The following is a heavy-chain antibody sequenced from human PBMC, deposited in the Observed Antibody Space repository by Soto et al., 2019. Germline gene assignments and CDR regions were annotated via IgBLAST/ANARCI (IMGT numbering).Heavy chain of an antibody. Sequence: PSQTLSLTCDISGDSVSSNSAGWNWIRQTPSRGLEWLGRTYYKSKWYYTYAASVKSRITVSPDTSKNQFSLQLTSVTPEDTAVYYCSRGSLYDVGYHYYMYVWGKGTTVTVSS. CDR1: GDSVSSNSAG. V-gene: IGHV6-1*01. D-gene: IGHD2-8*01. CDR2: TYYKSKWYY. CDR3: SRGSLYDVGYHYYMYV. J-gene: IGHJ6*03.